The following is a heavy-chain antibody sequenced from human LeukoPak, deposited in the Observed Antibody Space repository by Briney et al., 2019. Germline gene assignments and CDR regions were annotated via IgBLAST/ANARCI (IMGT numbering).Heavy chain of an antibody. CDR1: GGSISSYY. CDR3: ARDIRLGGNLDYFDY. V-gene: IGHV4-59*01. D-gene: IGHD4-23*01. CDR2: IYYSGST. Sequence: SETLSLTCTVSGGSISSYYWSWIRQPPGKGLEWIGYIYYSGSTNYNPSLKSRVTISVDTSKNQFSLKLSSVTAADTAVYYCARDIRLGGNLDYFDYWGQGTLVTVSS. J-gene: IGHJ4*02.